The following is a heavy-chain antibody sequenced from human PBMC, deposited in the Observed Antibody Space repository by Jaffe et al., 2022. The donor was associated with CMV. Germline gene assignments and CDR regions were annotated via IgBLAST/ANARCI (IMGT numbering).Heavy chain of an antibody. CDR2: IYYSGST. J-gene: IGHJ4*02. CDR1: GGSISSSSYY. CDR3: ARSHWGTYSGSFRDFDY. Sequence: QLQLQESGPGLVKPSETLSLTCTVSGGSISSSSYYWGWIRQPPGKGLEWIGSIYYSGSTYYNPSLKSRVTISVDTSKNQFSLKLSSVTAADTAVYYCARSHWGTYSGSFRDFDYWGQGTLVTVSS. D-gene: IGHD1-26*01. V-gene: IGHV4-39*01.